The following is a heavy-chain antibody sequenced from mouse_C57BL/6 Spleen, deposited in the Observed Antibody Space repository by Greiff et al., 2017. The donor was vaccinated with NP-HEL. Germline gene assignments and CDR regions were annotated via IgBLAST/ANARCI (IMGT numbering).Heavy chain of an antibody. V-gene: IGHV5-4*01. CDR2: ISDGGSYT. J-gene: IGHJ4*01. CDR1: GFTFSSYA. Sequence: EVKLQESGGGLVKPGGSLKLSCAASGFTFSSYAMSWVRQTPEKRLEWVATISDGGSYTYYPDNVKGRFTISRDNAKNNLYLQMSHLKSEDTAMYYCAREESYAMDYWGQGTSVTVSS. CDR3: AREESYAMDY.